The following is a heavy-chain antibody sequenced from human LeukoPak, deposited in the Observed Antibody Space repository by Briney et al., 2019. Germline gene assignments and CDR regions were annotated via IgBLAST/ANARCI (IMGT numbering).Heavy chain of an antibody. Sequence: PGGSLRLSCGASGFIFSKYGMHWVRQAPGKGLEWVAFINDKGVDKNYADSVKGRFTISRDNSRNTMYLQMNSLRVEDAAVYYCAKAPVTSCRGAFCYPFDSWGQGTLVTVSS. CDR1: GFIFSKYG. D-gene: IGHD2-15*01. CDR3: AKAPVTSCRGAFCYPFDS. V-gene: IGHV3-30*02. J-gene: IGHJ4*02. CDR2: INDKGVDK.